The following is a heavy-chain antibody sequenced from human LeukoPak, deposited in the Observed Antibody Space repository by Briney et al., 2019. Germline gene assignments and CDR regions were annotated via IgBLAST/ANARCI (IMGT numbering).Heavy chain of an antibody. V-gene: IGHV1-46*01. CDR2: INPGGGSR. Sequence: ASVKVSCKASGYTFTSYYMHWVRQAPGQGLEWMGIINPGGGSRSYAQKFQGRVTVTRDTSTSTVYMELSSLRSEDTAVYYCARGVVDTAMVDNLFFDYWGQGTLVTVSS. CDR3: ARGVVDTAMVDNLFFDY. J-gene: IGHJ4*02. CDR1: GYTFTSYY. D-gene: IGHD5-18*01.